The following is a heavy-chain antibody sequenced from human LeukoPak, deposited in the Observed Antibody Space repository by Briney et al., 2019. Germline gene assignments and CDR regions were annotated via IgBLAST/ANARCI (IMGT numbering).Heavy chain of an antibody. J-gene: IGHJ4*02. V-gene: IGHV4-34*01. D-gene: IGHD3-22*01. Sequence: SETLSLTCAVYGGSFSGYYWSWIRQPPGKGLEWIGEINHSGSTNYNPSLKSRVTISVDTSKNQFSLKLSSVTAADTAVYYCARGHATMIVVVNPFDYWGQVTLVTVSS. CDR3: ARGHATMIVVVNPFDY. CDR1: GGSFSGYY. CDR2: INHSGST.